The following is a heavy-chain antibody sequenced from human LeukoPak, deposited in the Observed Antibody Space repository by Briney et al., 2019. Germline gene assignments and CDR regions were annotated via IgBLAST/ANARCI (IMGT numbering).Heavy chain of an antibody. CDR3: ASDSPYYGMDV. Sequence: SGGSLRLSCAPSGFTFSNFAMNWVRQAPGKGLEWVSVISSNGGRTYYANSVKGRFTVSRDNSKNMLYLRMSGLRVEDTAVYHCASDSPYYGMDVWGQGTTVTVSS. CDR2: ISSNGGRT. V-gene: IGHV3-23*01. D-gene: IGHD2-21*01. J-gene: IGHJ6*02. CDR1: GFTFSNFA.